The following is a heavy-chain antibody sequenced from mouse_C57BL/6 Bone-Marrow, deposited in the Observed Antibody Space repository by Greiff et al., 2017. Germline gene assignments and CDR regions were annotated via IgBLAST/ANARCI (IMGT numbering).Heavy chain of an antibody. CDR1: GFTFSSYG. V-gene: IGHV5-6*01. CDR2: ISSGGSYT. CDR3: ARQGLTGTPDY. D-gene: IGHD4-1*01. J-gene: IGHJ2*01. Sequence: EVNVVESGGDLVKPGGSLKLSCAASGFTFSSYGMSWVRQTPDKRLEWVATISSGGSYTYYPDSVKGRFTISRDNAKNTLYLHMSSLKAEDTAMYYCARQGLTGTPDYWGQGTTLTVSS.